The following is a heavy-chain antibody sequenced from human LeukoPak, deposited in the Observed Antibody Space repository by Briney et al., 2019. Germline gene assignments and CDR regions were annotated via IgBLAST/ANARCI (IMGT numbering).Heavy chain of an antibody. J-gene: IGHJ5*02. V-gene: IGHV4-34*01. D-gene: IGHD2-2*02. CDR3: ARVGYCSSTSCYNRRGWFDP. CDR2: INHSGST. Sequence: PSETLSLTCAVYGGSFSGYYWSWIRQPPGKWLEWIGEINHSGSTNYNPSLKSRVTISVDTSKNQFSLKLSSVTAADTAVYYCARVGYCSSTSCYNRRGWFDPWGQGTLVTVSS. CDR1: GGSFSGYY.